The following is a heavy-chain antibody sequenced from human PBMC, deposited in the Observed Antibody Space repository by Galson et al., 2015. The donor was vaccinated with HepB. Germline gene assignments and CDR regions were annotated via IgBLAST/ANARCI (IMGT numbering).Heavy chain of an antibody. D-gene: IGHD3-16*01. CDR2: ISSSSSYI. V-gene: IGHV3-21*01. Sequence: SLRLSCAASGFTFSSYSMNWVRQAPGKGLEWVSSISSSSSYIYYADSVKGRFTISRDNAKNSLYLQMNSLRAEDTAVYYCARDRWGPYYYYGMDVWGQGTTVTVSS. J-gene: IGHJ6*02. CDR3: ARDRWGPYYYYGMDV. CDR1: GFTFSSYS.